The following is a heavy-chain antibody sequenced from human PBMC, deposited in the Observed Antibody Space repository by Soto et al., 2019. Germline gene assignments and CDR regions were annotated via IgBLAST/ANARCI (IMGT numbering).Heavy chain of an antibody. CDR2: ISPILGIA. CDR3: ARGTAGPFDY. J-gene: IGHJ4*02. Sequence: QVQLVQSGAEVKKPGSSVKVSCKASGGTFSSYTISWVRQAPGQGLEWMGRISPILGIANYAQKFQGRVTITADKSTSTAYMELSSLRSEDTAVYYCARGTAGPFDYWGQGTLVTVSS. V-gene: IGHV1-69*02. D-gene: IGHD6-13*01. CDR1: GGTFSSYT.